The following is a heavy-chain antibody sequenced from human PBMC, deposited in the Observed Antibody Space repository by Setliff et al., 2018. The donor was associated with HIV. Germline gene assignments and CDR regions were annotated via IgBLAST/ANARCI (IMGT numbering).Heavy chain of an antibody. CDR2: INHSGST. V-gene: IGHV4-34*01. D-gene: IGHD3-10*01. CDR3: ARGRDYYGSGSYFNGRANSYYFMDV. J-gene: IGHJ6*03. Sequence: PSETLSLTCAVYGGSFSGYYWSWIRQPPGKGLEWTGEINHSGSTNYNPSLKSRVTISVDTSKNQFSLRLSSVTAADTAVYYCARGRDYYGSGSYFNGRANSYYFMDVWGEGTTGTVSS. CDR1: GGSFSGYY.